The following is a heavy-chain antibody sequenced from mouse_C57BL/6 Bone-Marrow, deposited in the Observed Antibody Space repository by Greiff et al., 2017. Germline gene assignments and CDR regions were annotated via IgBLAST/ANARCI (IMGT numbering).Heavy chain of an antibody. CDR1: GYTFTSYG. Sequence: VQLQQSGAELARPGASVKLSCKASGYTFTSYGISWVKQRTGQGLEWIGEIYPRSGNTYYNEKFKGKATLTADKSSSTAYMELRSLTAEDSAVYFCARGMTTQATWAWFAYGGQGTLVTVSA. D-gene: IGHD3-2*02. J-gene: IGHJ3*01. CDR2: IYPRSGNT. V-gene: IGHV1-81*01. CDR3: ARGMTTQATWAWFAY.